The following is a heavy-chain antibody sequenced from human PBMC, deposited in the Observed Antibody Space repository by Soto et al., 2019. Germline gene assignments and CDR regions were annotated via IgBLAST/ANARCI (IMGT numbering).Heavy chain of an antibody. CDR2: ISGSGSTI. V-gene: IGHV3-11*01. Sequence: GGSLRLSCAASGFTFSDYYMIWFRQAPGKGLEWVSYISGSGSTIHDADSVKGRFTISRDNAKNSLYLQMNSLRAEDTAVYYCARVGSILAAGTPDYWGQGTLVTVSS. J-gene: IGHJ4*02. CDR1: GFTFSDYY. CDR3: ARVGSILAAGTPDY. D-gene: IGHD6-13*01.